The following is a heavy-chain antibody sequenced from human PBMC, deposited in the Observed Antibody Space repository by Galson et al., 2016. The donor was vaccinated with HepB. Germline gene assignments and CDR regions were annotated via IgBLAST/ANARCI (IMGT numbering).Heavy chain of an antibody. CDR2: ISYDGTTE. J-gene: IGHJ6*04. CDR3: ARDPGLRNGMGG. CDR1: GFTLRRFA. Sequence: SLRLSCAASGFTLRRFAIHWVRQAPGKGLEWVAAISYDGTTEYYVDSVKGRFTVSRDNSKNTLYLQMSSLRTEDTAVYFCARDPGLRNGMGGWGKGTTVTVSS. V-gene: IGHV3-30*15. D-gene: IGHD4-17*01.